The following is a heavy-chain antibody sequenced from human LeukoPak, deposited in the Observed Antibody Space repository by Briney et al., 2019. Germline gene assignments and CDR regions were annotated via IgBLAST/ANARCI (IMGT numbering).Heavy chain of an antibody. CDR2: IYYSGST. V-gene: IGHV4-39*01. D-gene: IGHD2-2*01. Sequence: SETLSLTCTVSGGSISSSSYYWGWIRQPPGKGLEWIGSIYYSGSTYYNPSLKSRVTISVDTSKNQFSLKLSSVAAADTAVYYCSCSTDYYYYYGMDVWGQGTTVTVSS. CDR1: GGSISSSSYY. J-gene: IGHJ6*02. CDR3: SCSTDYYYYYGMDV.